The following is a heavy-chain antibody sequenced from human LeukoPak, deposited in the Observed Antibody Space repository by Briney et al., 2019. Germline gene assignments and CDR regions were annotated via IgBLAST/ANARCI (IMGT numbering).Heavy chain of an antibody. V-gene: IGHV4-39*01. J-gene: IGHJ4*02. CDR1: GGSLSSSSYY. D-gene: IGHD3-22*01. CDR2: IYYSGST. Sequence: SETLSLTCTVSGGSLSSSSYYWGWIRQPPGKGLEWIGSIYYSGSTYYNPSLKSRVTISVDTSKNQFSLKLSSVTAADTAVYYCARYYYDSSGYFDYWGQGTLVTVSS. CDR3: ARYYYDSSGYFDY.